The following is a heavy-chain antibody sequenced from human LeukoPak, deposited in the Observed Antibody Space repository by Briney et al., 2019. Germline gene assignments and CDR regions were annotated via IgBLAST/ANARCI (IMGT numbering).Heavy chain of an antibody. D-gene: IGHD6-19*01. Sequence: SETLSLTCGVSGDSITSSHWWSWVRQSPGKGLEWIGEIYHSGSTNYNPSLKSRVAISVDTSKNRFPLKLNSVTAADTAVYYCARVQSSAWFEGNYGLDVWGQGTTVTVSS. CDR1: GDSITSSHW. V-gene: IGHV4-4*02. CDR3: ARVQSSAWFEGNYGLDV. CDR2: IYHSGST. J-gene: IGHJ6*02.